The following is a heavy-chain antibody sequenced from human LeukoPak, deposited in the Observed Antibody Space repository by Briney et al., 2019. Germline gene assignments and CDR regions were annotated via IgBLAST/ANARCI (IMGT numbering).Heavy chain of an antibody. CDR2: ISWDSVTI. CDR1: GFDFDDYA. V-gene: IGHV3-9*01. J-gene: IGHJ4*02. Sequence: PGRSLRLSCAASGFDFDDYAMHWVRHAPGKGGEWGSGISWDSVTIAYAGPLEGRFTVSRDNAKNSLYLQMNTLRPQDTAVYYCARERQNKHFWSGGDYWGQGTLVTVSS. CDR3: ARERQNKHFWSGGDY. D-gene: IGHD3-3*02.